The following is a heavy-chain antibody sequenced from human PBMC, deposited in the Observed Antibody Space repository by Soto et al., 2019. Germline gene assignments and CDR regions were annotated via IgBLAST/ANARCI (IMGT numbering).Heavy chain of an antibody. Sequence: QVQLVQSGAEVKKPGASVKVSCKTSGDSFSAFYLHWVRQAPGQGLEWLGWINPNGGATKYAQKFRGRVAMTRDTSIRTAYLELSSLRSHDTAIYYCVRESGGATATLDYYYFYMDVWGKGTTVTVSS. V-gene: IGHV1-2*02. J-gene: IGHJ6*03. CDR1: GDSFSAFY. CDR2: INPNGGAT. CDR3: VRESGGATATLDYYYFYMDV. D-gene: IGHD5-12*01.